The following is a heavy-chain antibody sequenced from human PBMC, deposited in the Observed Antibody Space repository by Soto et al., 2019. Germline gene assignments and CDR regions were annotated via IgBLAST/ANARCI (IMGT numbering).Heavy chain of an antibody. CDR3: ARRLFYATTCFDD. J-gene: IGHJ4*02. CDR2: FIPVVGTT. V-gene: IGHV1-69*06. D-gene: IGHD1-1*01. CDR1: GDTFTTNS. Sequence: QVQLGQSGAEVKKPRSSVKVSCQASGDTFTTNSLNWVRQAPGQGLEWMGGFIPVVGTTIYALKYQDRVTISGDKSTNTAYMELRSLRSDDTAVYYRARRLFYATTCFDDWGQGTPVTVSS.